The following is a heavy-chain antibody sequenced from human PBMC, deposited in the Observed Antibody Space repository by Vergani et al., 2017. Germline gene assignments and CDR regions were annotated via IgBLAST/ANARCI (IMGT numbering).Heavy chain of an antibody. CDR2: ISGSGGST. CDR3: AIGGGLTIFGFYGMDV. V-gene: IGHV3-23*01. J-gene: IGHJ6*02. Sequence: EVQLLESGGGLVQPGGSLRLSCAASGFTFSSYAMSWVRQAPGKGLEWVSAISGSGGSTYYADSVKGRFTISRDNSKNTLYLQMNSLRAEDTAVYYCAIGGGLTIFGFYGMDVWGQGTTVTVSS. D-gene: IGHD3-3*01. CDR1: GFTFSSYA.